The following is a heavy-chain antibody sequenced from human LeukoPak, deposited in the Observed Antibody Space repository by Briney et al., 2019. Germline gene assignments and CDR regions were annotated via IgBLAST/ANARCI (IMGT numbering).Heavy chain of an antibody. CDR1: GYTFTSYA. V-gene: IGHV1-3*01. D-gene: IGHD6-19*01. CDR3: ARDGLPGYSSARFDP. CDR2: INAGNGNT. Sequence: ASVKVSCKASGYTFTSYAMHWVRQAPGQRLEWMGWINAGNGNTKYSQKFQGRVTITRDTSASTAYMELSSLRSEDTAVYYCARDGLPGYSSARFDPWGQGTLVTVSS. J-gene: IGHJ5*02.